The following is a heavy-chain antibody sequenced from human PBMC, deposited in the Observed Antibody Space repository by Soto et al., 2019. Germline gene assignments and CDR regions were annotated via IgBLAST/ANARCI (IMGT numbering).Heavy chain of an antibody. V-gene: IGHV3-30-3*01. D-gene: IGHD1-1*01. CDR1: GFTFSSYA. CDR2: ISYDGSNK. J-gene: IGHJ3*02. CDR3: ARDYKLGDAFDI. Sequence: QVQLVESGGGMVQPGRSLRLSCAASGFTFSSYAMHWVRQAPGKGLEWVAVISYDGSNKYYADSVKGRFTISRDNSKNTLYLQMNRLRAEDTAVYYCARDYKLGDAFDIWGQGTMVTVSS.